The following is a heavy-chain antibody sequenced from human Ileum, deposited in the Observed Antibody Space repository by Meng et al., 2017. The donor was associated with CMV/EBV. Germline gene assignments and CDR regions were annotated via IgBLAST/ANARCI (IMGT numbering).Heavy chain of an antibody. CDR3: VREIEGERGIAVAGSFGDY. Sequence: FTKYAMNWVRQAPGQGLEWMGWIHPTTGNPTYAQGFTGRFVFSLDTSVSTTYLQISNLKAEDTAVYYCVREIEGERGIAVAGSFGDYWGQGTLVTVSS. V-gene: IGHV7-4-1*02. J-gene: IGHJ4*02. CDR2: IHPTTGNP. D-gene: IGHD6-19*01. CDR1: FTKYA.